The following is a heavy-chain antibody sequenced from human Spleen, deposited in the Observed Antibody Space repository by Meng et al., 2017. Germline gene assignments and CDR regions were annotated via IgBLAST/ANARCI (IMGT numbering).Heavy chain of an antibody. CDR1: GGCGCGVGYF. V-gene: IGHV4-61*03. J-gene: IGHJ4*02. Sequence: EARTRMGVRSESVSVACSLSGGCGCGVGYFGIWLRQPPGKGLEWIGYISHRGHPHVSPSLKSRATISVDTSQDNLSLKLSSVTAADSAVYYCARGPTTIAQDFDYWGQGTLVTVSS. CDR2: ISHRGHP. D-gene: IGHD5-24*01. CDR3: ARGPTTIAQDFDY.